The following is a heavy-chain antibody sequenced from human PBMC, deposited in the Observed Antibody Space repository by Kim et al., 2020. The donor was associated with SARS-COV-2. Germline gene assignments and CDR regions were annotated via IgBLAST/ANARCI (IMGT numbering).Heavy chain of an antibody. CDR2: IYYSRST. V-gene: IGHV4-39*01. CDR3: ARHCSHRTYYDFWFAPEGPFDI. CDR1: GGSISSSSYY. Sequence: SETLSLTCTVSGGSISSSSYYWGWIRQPPGKGREGLGSIYYSRSTYYNPSRKSRVTIAVDTSKNQFSPKLSSVTAAATAVYYCARHCSHRTYYDFWFAPEGPFDIWGQGTMVTVSS. D-gene: IGHD3-3*01. J-gene: IGHJ3*02.